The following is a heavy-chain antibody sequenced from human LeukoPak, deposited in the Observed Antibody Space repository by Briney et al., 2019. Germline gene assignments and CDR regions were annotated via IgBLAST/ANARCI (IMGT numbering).Heavy chain of an antibody. D-gene: IGHD2-2*01. J-gene: IGHJ4*02. CDR2: INPNSGGT. CDR3: AIDGLGYCSSTSCYGVRPPDY. Sequence: GASVKVSCKASGYTFTGYYMHWVRQAPGQGLEWMGWINPNSGGTNYAQKLQGRVTMTTDASTSTAYMELRSLRSDDTAVYYCAIDGLGYCSSTSCYGVRPPDYWGQGTLVTVSS. V-gene: IGHV1-2*02. CDR1: GYTFTGYY.